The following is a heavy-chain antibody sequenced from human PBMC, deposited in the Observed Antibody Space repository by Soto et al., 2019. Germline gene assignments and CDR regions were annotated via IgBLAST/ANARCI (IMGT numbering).Heavy chain of an antibody. CDR3: EREPLRSSWFNFDY. CDR1: GFTFSTYG. Sequence: GGSLRLSCAASGFTFSTYGMHWVRQAPGKGLEWVAVIWYDGSNKYYADSVKGRFTISRDNSKNTLYLQMNSLRAEDTAVYYCEREPLRSSWFNFDYWGQGTLVTVSS. CDR2: IWYDGSNK. D-gene: IGHD6-13*01. V-gene: IGHV3-33*08. J-gene: IGHJ4*02.